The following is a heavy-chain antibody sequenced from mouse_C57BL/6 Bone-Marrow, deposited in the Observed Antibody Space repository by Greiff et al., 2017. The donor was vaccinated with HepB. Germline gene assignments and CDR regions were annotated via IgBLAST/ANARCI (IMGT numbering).Heavy chain of an antibody. J-gene: IGHJ3*01. D-gene: IGHD1-1*01. Sequence: EVKLQESGGDLVKPGGSLKLSCAASGFTFSSYGMYWVRQTPDKRLEWVATISSGGSYTYYPDSVKGRFTISRDNAKNTLYLQMSSLKSEDTAMYYCARRDYYGAWFAYWGQGTLVTVSA. CDR2: ISSGGSYT. CDR3: ARRDYYGAWFAY. V-gene: IGHV5-6*02. CDR1: GFTFSSYG.